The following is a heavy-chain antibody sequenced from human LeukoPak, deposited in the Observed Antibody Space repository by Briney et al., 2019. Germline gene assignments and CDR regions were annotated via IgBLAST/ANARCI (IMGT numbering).Heavy chain of an antibody. V-gene: IGHV3-74*01. D-gene: IGHD6-19*01. Sequence: HPGGSLRLSCAASGFAFSSYWMSWVRQAPGKGLVWVSRINSDGSSTSYADSVKCRFTISRDNAKNTLYLQMNSLRAEDTAVYYCARDHLSSGSSPDYYYYYYMDVWGKGTTVTISS. J-gene: IGHJ6*03. CDR3: ARDHLSSGSSPDYYYYYYMDV. CDR2: INSDGSST. CDR1: GFAFSSYW.